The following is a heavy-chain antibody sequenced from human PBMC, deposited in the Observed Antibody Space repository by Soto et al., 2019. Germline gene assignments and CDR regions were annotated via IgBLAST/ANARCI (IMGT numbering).Heavy chain of an antibody. CDR1: RDRFYISG. V-gene: IGHV5-51*01. Sequence: EISRKLSRDRFYISGIAWARQIAGKGLEYMGIIYPGASNIRYSPSFQGQVTISVDKSISTAYLQWSRLKASDTAMYYCARHGYGPIDRPNYYDVTDVRRYRTTVTF. J-gene: IGHJ6*02. CDR2: IYPGASNI. CDR3: ARHGYGPIDRPNYYDVTDV. D-gene: IGHD1-1*01.